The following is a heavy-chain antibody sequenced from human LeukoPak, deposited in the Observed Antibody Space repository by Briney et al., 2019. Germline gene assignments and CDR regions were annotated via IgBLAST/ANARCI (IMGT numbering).Heavy chain of an antibody. Sequence: SETLSLTCAVSGGSISTSNWWSWVRQPPGQGLEWIGEIYHSGSTNYNPSLKSRVTISVDKSKNQFSLKLSSVTAADTAVYYCASISIVRGVTNYFDYWGQGTLVTVSS. CDR2: IYHSGST. CDR1: GGSISTSNW. V-gene: IGHV4-4*02. CDR3: ASISIVRGVTNYFDY. J-gene: IGHJ4*02. D-gene: IGHD3-10*01.